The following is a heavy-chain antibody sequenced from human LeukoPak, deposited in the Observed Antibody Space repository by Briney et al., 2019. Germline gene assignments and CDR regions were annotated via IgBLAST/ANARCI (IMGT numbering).Heavy chain of an antibody. J-gene: IGHJ6*04. Sequence: GGSLRLSCAASGFTFDDYGMSWVRQAPGKGLEWVSYISSSGSTIYYADSVKGRFTISRDNAKNPLYLQMNSLRAEDTAVYYCAELGITMIGGVWGKGTTVTISS. CDR3: AELGITMIGGV. D-gene: IGHD3-10*02. CDR1: GFTFDDYG. CDR2: ISSSGSTI. V-gene: IGHV3-48*03.